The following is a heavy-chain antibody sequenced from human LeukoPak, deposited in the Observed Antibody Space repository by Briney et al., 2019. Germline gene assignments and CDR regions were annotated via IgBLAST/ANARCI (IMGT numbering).Heavy chain of an antibody. CDR3: AKDLDGWGSYDY. Sequence: PGGSLRLSCAASGFTFSSYAMHWVRQAPGKGLEWVAVISYDGSNKYYADSVKGRFTISRENSKNTLFLQMNNLRPEDTAVYYCAKDLDGWGSYDYWGQGTLVTVSS. V-gene: IGHV3-30*04. J-gene: IGHJ4*02. D-gene: IGHD3-10*01. CDR2: ISYDGSNK. CDR1: GFTFSSYA.